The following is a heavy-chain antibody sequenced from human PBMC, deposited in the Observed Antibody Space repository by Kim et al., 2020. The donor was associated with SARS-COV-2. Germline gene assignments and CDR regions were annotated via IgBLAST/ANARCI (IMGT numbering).Heavy chain of an antibody. J-gene: IGHJ4*02. V-gene: IGHV3-23*01. CDR3: AKDPEWERHGKHFDY. Sequence: DSVKGRFTISRNNSKNTLYLQMNSRRAEETAVYYGAKDPEWERHGKHFDYWGQGTLVTVSS. D-gene: IGHD1-26*01.